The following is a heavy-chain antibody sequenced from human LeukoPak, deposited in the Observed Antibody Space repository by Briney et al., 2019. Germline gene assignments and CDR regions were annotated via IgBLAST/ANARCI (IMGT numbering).Heavy chain of an antibody. CDR3: ARDMKAKQGWFDP. J-gene: IGHJ5*02. V-gene: IGHV3-23*01. CDR1: GFTFSSYA. Sequence: GGSLRLSCAASGFTFSSYAMSWVRQAPGKGLEWVSGISGSGGNTYYADSVKGRFTISRDNSKNTLYLQMNSLRAEDTAVYYCARDMKAKQGWFDPWGQGTLVTVSS. D-gene: IGHD1/OR15-1a*01. CDR2: ISGSGGNT.